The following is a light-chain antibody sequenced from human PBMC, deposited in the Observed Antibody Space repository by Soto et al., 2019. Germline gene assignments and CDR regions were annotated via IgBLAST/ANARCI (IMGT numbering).Light chain of an antibody. J-gene: IGLJ1*01. CDR3: SSFTTNRVYV. CDR1: SSNIGAGSD. Sequence: QSVLTQPPSVSGAPGQTVTISCTGTSSNIGAGSDVHWYQQLPGAAPKLLIYINKNRPSGVPDRFSGSKSGSSASLAITGLQAEDEADYYCSSFTTNRVYVFGPGTKVTV. CDR2: INK. V-gene: IGLV1-40*01.